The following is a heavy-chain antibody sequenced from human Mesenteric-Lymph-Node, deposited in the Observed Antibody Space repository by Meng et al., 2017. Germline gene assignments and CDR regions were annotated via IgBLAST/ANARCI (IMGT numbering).Heavy chain of an antibody. CDR2: IYESGFA. V-gene: IGHV4-38-2*01. CDR1: GYSISNGYY. J-gene: IGHJ4*02. D-gene: IGHD3-22*01. CDR3: ARSVRGYATRFDS. Sequence: ESLKISCAVSGYSISNGYYWGWVRQPPGKGLQWIGSIYESGFAHYNSALESRLTMSVDKSKNHFSFNLSPVTAADTALYFCARSVRGYATRFDSWGQGTLVTVSS.